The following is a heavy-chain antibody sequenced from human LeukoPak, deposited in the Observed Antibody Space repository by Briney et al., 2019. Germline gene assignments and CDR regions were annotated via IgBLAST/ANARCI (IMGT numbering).Heavy chain of an antibody. D-gene: IGHD1-26*01. V-gene: IGHV3-73*01. CDR2: INKKDNFHAT. CDR3: TRDSGTYNWLDP. Sequence: GGSLKLSCAASGFTFSGCAIHWVRQASGKGLEWVGHINKKDNFHATAYAASVQGTFSISRDDSKNTVFLHMNSLKTEDMALYYCTRDSGTYNWLDPWGQGTLVTVSS. J-gene: IGHJ5*02. CDR1: GFTFSGCA.